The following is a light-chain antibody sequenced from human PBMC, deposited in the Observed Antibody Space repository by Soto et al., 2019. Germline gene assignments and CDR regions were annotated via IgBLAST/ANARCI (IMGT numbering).Light chain of an antibody. CDR2: LGS. Sequence: DIVMTQSPLSLAVTPGEPASVSCRSSQSLLHSNGYNYLDWYLQKPGQSPQLLIYLGSNRASGVPDRFSGSGSGTDFTLKISRVEAEDVGVYYCMQALQTQYTFGQGTKPEIK. CDR1: QSLLHSNGYNY. CDR3: MQALQTQYT. J-gene: IGKJ2*01. V-gene: IGKV2-28*01.